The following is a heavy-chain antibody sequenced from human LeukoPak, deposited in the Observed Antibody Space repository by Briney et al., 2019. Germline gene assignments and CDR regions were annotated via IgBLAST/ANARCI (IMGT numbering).Heavy chain of an antibody. Sequence: SVKVSCKASGGTFSSYAISWVRQAPGQGLEWMGGIIPIFGTANYAQKFQGRVTITADKSTSTAYMELSSLRSEDTAVYYCARDIGVVVVAATDFWFDPWGQGTLVTVSS. J-gene: IGHJ5*02. CDR1: GGTFSSYA. V-gene: IGHV1-69*06. CDR3: ARDIGVVVVAATDFWFDP. D-gene: IGHD2-15*01. CDR2: IIPIFGTA.